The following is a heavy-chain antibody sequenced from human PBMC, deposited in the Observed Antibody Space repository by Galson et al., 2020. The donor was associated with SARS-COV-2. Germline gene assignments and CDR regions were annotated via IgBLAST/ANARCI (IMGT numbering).Heavy chain of an antibody. D-gene: IGHD6-19*01. CDR2: IWYDGSNK. V-gene: IGHV3-33*01. CDR1: GFTFSSYG. CDR3: AREGGWERYYFDY. J-gene: IGHJ4*02. Sequence: GESLKISCAASGFTFSSYGMHWVSQAPGKGLEWVAVIWYDGSNKYYADSVKGRFTISRDNSKNTLYLQMNSLRAEDTAVYYCAREGGWERYYFDYWGQGPLVTVSS.